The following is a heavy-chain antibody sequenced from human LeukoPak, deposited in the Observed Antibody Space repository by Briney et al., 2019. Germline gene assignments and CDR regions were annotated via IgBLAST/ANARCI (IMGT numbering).Heavy chain of an antibody. CDR2: VIPILGIT. CDR1: GGTFNSYT. J-gene: IGHJ5*02. CDR3: AEDGGDSHNWFDP. Sequence: GASVKVSCKASGGTFNSYTVSWVRQAPGQGLEWMGRVIPILGITNYAQNFQGRVTVTADKSTSTAFMELSSLTSEDTAVYYCAEDGGDSHNWFDPWGQGTLVTVSS. V-gene: IGHV1-69*02. D-gene: IGHD2-21*02.